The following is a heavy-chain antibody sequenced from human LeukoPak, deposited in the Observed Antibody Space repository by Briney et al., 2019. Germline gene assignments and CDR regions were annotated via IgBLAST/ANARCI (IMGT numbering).Heavy chain of an antibody. CDR1: GYTFTGYY. D-gene: IGHD5-18*01. CDR3: ARDLGYRYGYLEPEWGFDY. J-gene: IGHJ4*02. V-gene: IGHV1-2*06. CDR2: INPNSGGT. Sequence: ASVKVSCKASGYTFTGYYMHWVRQAPGQGLEWMGRINPNSGGTNYAQKFQGRVTMTRDTSISTAYMELSRLRSDDTAVYYCARDLGYRYGYLEPEWGFDYWGQGTLVTVSS.